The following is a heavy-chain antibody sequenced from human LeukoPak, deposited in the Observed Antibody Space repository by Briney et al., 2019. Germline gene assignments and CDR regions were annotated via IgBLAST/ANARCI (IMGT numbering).Heavy chain of an antibody. CDR3: APWPRDSRSSGAFDI. CDR1: GGSISSSSYY. J-gene: IGHJ3*02. D-gene: IGHD6-6*01. CDR2: IYYGGST. V-gene: IGHV4-39*01. Sequence: PSETLSLTCTVSGGSISSSSYYWGWIRQPPGKGLEWTGSIYYGGSTYYNPSLKSRVTISVDTSKNQFSLKLSSVTAADTAVYYCAPWPRDSRSSGAFDIWGQGTMVTVSS.